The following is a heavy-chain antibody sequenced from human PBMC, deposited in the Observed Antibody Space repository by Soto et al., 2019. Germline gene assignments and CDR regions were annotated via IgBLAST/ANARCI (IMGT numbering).Heavy chain of an antibody. CDR1: RLPFSTYW. CDR2: IKEDGSEK. CDR3: ARDYWNYFPF. Sequence: GGSLRLSCTASRLPFSTYWMSWVRQAPGKGLEWVANIKEDGSEKYYVDSVKGRFTISRDNAKNSLFLQMNSLRAEDTAVYYCARDYWNYFPFWGQGTMVTVS. V-gene: IGHV3-7*01. J-gene: IGHJ3*01. D-gene: IGHD1-7*01.